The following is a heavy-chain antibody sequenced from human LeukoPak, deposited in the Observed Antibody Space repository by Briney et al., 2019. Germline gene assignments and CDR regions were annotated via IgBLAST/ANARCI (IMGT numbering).Heavy chain of an antibody. CDR1: GDTFSSYK. Sequence: SVKVSCKASGDTFSSYKISWVRQAPGEGLEWMGGIIPMFGSADYSQKFQGRVTITADESTSTAYMELSSLRSEDTAVYYCARDTVGVGATFDYWGQGTLVTVSS. CDR3: ARDTVGVGATFDY. J-gene: IGHJ4*02. D-gene: IGHD1-26*01. V-gene: IGHV1-69*13. CDR2: IIPMFGSA.